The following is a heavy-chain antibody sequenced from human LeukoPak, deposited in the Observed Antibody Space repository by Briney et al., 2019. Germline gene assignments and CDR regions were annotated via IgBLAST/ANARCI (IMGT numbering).Heavy chain of an antibody. Sequence: GGSLRLSCAASGFTFSSYGMHWVRQAPGKGLEWVSYISSSSSTIYYADSVKGRFTISRDNAKNSLYLQMNSLRAEDTAVYYCARDQGRDSSGYRDYYYYYGMDVWGQGTTVTVSS. J-gene: IGHJ6*02. CDR3: ARDQGRDSSGYRDYYYYYGMDV. D-gene: IGHD3-22*01. V-gene: IGHV3-48*01. CDR2: ISSSSSTI. CDR1: GFTFSSYG.